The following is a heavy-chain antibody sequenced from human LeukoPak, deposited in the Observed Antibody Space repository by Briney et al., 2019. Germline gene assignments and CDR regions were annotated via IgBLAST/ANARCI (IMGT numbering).Heavy chain of an antibody. CDR2: IRYDGSNK. V-gene: IGHV3-30*02. CDR3: AKVGHYSSSWDFDY. J-gene: IGHJ4*02. CDR1: GFTFSSYG. Sequence: GGSLRLSCAASGFTFSSYGMHWVRQAPGKGLEWVAFIRYDGSNKYYADSVKGRFTISRDNSKNTLHLQMNSLGAEDTAVYYCAKVGHYSSSWDFDYRGQGTLVTVSS. D-gene: IGHD6-13*01.